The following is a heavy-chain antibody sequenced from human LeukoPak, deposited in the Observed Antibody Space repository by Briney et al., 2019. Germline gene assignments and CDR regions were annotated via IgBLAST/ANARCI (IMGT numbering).Heavy chain of an antibody. CDR3: ARGRYYFDY. D-gene: IGHD3-10*01. CDR1: GGSISSGGYS. V-gene: IGHV4-30-2*01. Sequence: SQTLSLTCAVSGGSISSGGYSWSWIRQPPGKGLEWIGYIYHSGSTYYNPSLKSRVTISVDRSKNQFSLKLNSVTAADTAVYYCARGRYYFDYWGQGTLVTVSS. CDR2: IYHSGST. J-gene: IGHJ4*02.